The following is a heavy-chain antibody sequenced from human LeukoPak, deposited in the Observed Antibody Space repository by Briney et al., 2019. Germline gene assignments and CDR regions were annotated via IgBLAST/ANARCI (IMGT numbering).Heavy chain of an antibody. CDR3: ARTLIDFWSGYYTWRRLGDYYYMDV. D-gene: IGHD3-3*01. Sequence: SETLSLTCAVYGGSFSGYYWSWIRQPPGKGLEWIGEINHSGSTNYNPSLKSRVTISVDTSKNQFSLKLSSVTAADTAVYYCARTLIDFWSGYYTWRRLGDYYYMDVWGKGTTVTVSS. V-gene: IGHV4-34*01. CDR1: GGSFSGYY. CDR2: INHSGST. J-gene: IGHJ6*03.